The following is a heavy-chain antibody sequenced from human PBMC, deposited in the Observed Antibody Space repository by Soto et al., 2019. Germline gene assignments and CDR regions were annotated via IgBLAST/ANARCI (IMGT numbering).Heavy chain of an antibody. D-gene: IGHD2-15*01. CDR1: DYTFINHG. Sequence: GASVKVSCKAYDYTFINHGISWVRQAPGQGLEWMGWISAYNGNTNYAQNLQGRVTMTTDASTSTAYMELRSLRSDDTAVYYCARDVGYCSGGSCRYNWFDPWGQGTLVTVSS. J-gene: IGHJ5*02. CDR3: ARDVGYCSGGSCRYNWFDP. V-gene: IGHV1-18*01. CDR2: ISAYNGNT.